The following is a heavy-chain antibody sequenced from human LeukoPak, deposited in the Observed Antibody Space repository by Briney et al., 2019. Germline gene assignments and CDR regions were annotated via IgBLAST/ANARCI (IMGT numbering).Heavy chain of an antibody. CDR2: ISYDGSNK. CDR1: GFTFSSYG. V-gene: IGHV3-30*18. J-gene: IGHJ6*02. D-gene: IGHD3-9*01. Sequence: PGGSLRLSCAASGFTFSSYGMHWVRQAPGKGLEWVAVISYDGSNKYYADSVKGRFTNSRDNSKNTLYLQMNSLRAGDTAVYYCAKTLRYFDGLFYYCGMDVWGQGTTVTVSS. CDR3: AKTLRYFDGLFYYCGMDV.